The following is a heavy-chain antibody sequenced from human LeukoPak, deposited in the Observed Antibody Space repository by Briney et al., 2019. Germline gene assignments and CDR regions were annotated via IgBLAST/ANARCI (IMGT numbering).Heavy chain of an antibody. CDR2: IWFDGSNT. CDR1: GFTFSRYG. J-gene: IGHJ4*02. CDR3: ARSTVTTHGYFDY. V-gene: IGHV3-33*01. Sequence: GKSLRLSCAASGFTFSRYGMHWVRQASGKGLEWVAVIWFDGSNTYYADSVKGRFTISRDTSKNTLYPQMDSLRAEDTAKYYCARSTVTTHGYFDYWGQGTLVTVSS. D-gene: IGHD4-17*01.